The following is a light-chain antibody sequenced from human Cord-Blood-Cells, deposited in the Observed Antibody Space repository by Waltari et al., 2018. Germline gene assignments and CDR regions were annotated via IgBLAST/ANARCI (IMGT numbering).Light chain of an antibody. CDR1: QSVLYSSNNKNY. CDR2: WAS. CDR3: QQYYSTPLT. J-gene: IGKJ4*01. V-gene: IGKV4-1*01. Sequence: DLVLTQSPDSLAVSLGERATINCKSRQSVLYSSNNKNYLAWYQQKPGQPPKLRSYWASTRESGVPDRFSGSGSGTDFTLTISSLQAEDVAVYYCQQYYSTPLTFGGGTKVEIK.